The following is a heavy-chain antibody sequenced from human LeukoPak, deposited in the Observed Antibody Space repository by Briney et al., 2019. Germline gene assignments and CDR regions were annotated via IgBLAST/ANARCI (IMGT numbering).Heavy chain of an antibody. CDR1: GYTFTGYY. CDR2: INPNSGGT. D-gene: IGHD1-14*01. Sequence: ASVKVSYKASGYTFTGYYMHWVRQAPGQGLEWMGWINPNSGGTNYAQKFQGRVTMTRDTSISTAYMELSRLRSDDTAVYYCARPAVTTDAFDVWGQGTMVTVSS. V-gene: IGHV1-2*02. CDR3: ARPAVTTDAFDV. J-gene: IGHJ3*01.